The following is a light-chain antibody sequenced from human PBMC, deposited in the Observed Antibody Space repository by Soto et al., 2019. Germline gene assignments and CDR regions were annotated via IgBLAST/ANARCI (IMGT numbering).Light chain of an antibody. V-gene: IGLV2-8*01. Sequence: QSALTQPPSASGSPGQSVTISCTGTSSDVGGYNFVSWYQQHPGKAPKLMIYEVTKRPSGVPDRFSGSKSGNTASLTVSGLQAEDEADYDCGSYAGSNNLVFGGGTKLTVL. CDR2: EVT. J-gene: IGLJ2*01. CDR1: SSDVGGYNF. CDR3: GSYAGSNNLV.